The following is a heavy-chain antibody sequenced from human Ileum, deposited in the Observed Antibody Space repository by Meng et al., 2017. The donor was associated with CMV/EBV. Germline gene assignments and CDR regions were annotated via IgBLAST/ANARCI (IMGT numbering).Heavy chain of an antibody. Sequence: SVKVSCKASGGTFSSYAISWVRQAPGQGLEWMGGIIPILGIANYAQKFQGRVTITADKSTSTAYMELSSLRSEDTAVYYCARGTGIAAAGTGVYYYYGMDVWGQGTTVTVS. D-gene: IGHD6-13*01. J-gene: IGHJ6*02. CDR1: GGTFSSYA. CDR3: ARGTGIAAAGTGVYYYYGMDV. V-gene: IGHV1-69*10. CDR2: IIPILGIA.